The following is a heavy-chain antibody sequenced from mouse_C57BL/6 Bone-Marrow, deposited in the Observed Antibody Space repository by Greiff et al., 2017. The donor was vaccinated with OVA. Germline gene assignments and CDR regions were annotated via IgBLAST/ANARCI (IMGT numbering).Heavy chain of an antibody. D-gene: IGHD2-3*01. CDR1: GFTFNTYA. CDR2: IRSKSSNYAT. CDR3: VVRGWLLRSYYYAMDY. Sequence: EVKVVESGGGLVQPKGSLKLSCAASGFTFNTYAMHWVRQAPGKGLEWVARIRSKSSNYATYYADSVKDRFTISRDDSQSMLYLQMNNLKTEDTAMYYCVVRGWLLRSYYYAMDYWGQGTSVTVSS. V-gene: IGHV10-3*01. J-gene: IGHJ4*01.